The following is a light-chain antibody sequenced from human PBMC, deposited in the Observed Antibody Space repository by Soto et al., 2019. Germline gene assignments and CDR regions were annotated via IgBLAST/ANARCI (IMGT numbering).Light chain of an antibody. Sequence: DIQMTQSPSSQSASVGDRVTITCRASQSISSYLNWYQQKPGKAPKLLIYAASSLQSGVPSRFSGSGSGTDFTLTISRLEPEDFAVYYCQQYGSTRWTFGQGTKVDIK. CDR2: AAS. V-gene: IGKV1-39*01. CDR3: QQYGSTRWT. CDR1: QSISSY. J-gene: IGKJ1*01.